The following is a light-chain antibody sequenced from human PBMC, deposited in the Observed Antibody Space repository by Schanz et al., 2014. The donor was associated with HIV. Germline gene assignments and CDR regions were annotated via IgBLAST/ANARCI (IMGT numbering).Light chain of an antibody. V-gene: IGKV2-28*01. CDR1: QSLLHSNGYTY. CDR2: LGS. CDR3: AQRLQTPQFT. J-gene: IGKJ3*01. Sequence: DIVMTQSPLSLSATPGDPASISCRSSQSLLHSNGYTYLDWYLQKPGKSPQLLIFLGSDRASGVPDRFSGSGSGTDFTLKISRVEAEDVGVYYCAQRLQTPQFTFGPGTKVDIK.